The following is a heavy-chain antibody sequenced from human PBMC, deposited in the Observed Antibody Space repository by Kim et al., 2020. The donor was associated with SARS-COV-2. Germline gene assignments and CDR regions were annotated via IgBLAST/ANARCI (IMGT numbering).Heavy chain of an antibody. Sequence: SETLSLTCTVSGGSVSSGSYYWSWIRQPPGKGLEWIGYIYYSGSTNSNPSLKSRVTISVDTSKNQFSLKLSSVTAADTAVYYCAREVRTDYYGSGFCRFDPWGQGTLVTVSS. CDR3: AREVRTDYYGSGFCRFDP. D-gene: IGHD3-10*01. J-gene: IGHJ5*02. V-gene: IGHV4-61*01. CDR2: IYYSGST. CDR1: GGSVSSGSYY.